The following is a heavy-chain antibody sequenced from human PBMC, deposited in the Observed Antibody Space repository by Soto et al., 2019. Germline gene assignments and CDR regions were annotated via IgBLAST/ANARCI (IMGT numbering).Heavy chain of an antibody. V-gene: IGHV3-15*07. CDR2: IKSKTDGGTT. CDR1: GFTFSNAW. J-gene: IGHJ6*02. Sequence: GGSLRLSCAASGFTFSNAWMNWVRQAPGKGLEWVGRIKSKTDGGTTDYAAPVKGRFTISRDDSKNTLYLQMNSLKTEDTAVYYCMGKRYSSGWINKNYGMDVWGQGTTVTVSS. CDR3: MGKRYSSGWINKNYGMDV. D-gene: IGHD6-19*01.